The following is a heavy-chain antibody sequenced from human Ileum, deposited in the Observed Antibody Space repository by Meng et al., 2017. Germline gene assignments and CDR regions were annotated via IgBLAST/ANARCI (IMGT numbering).Heavy chain of an antibody. Sequence: GESLKISCAASGFTFSSYEMSWVRQAPGRGLEWVANINPDGSKKYYVDSVKGRFTVSRDNAKNSLYLQMNSLRAEDTAVYYCARDFWLLGSTYFDYWGQGALVTVSS. D-gene: IGHD3-9*01. V-gene: IGHV3-7*01. CDR1: GFTFSSYE. CDR2: INPDGSKK. J-gene: IGHJ4*02. CDR3: ARDFWLLGSTYFDY.